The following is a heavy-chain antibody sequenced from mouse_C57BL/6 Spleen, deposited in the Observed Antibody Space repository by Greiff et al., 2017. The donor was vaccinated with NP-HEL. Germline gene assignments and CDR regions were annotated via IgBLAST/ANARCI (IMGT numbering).Heavy chain of an antibody. CDR3: SRGGSGPFDY. CDR2: INPNNGGT. V-gene: IGHV1-18*01. D-gene: IGHD3-2*02. CDR1: GYTFTDYN. J-gene: IGHJ2*01. Sequence: EVQLQQSGPELVKPGASVKIPCTASGYTFTDYNMDWVKQSHGKSLEWIGDINPNNGGTIYNQKFKGKATLTVDKSSTTAYMELHSLTSEDAAVYYCSRGGSGPFDYWGQGTTLTVSS.